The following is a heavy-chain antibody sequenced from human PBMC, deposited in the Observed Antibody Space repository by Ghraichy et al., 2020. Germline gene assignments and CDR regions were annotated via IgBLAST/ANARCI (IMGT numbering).Heavy chain of an antibody. CDR3: ARLRGYCGGGSCFSAYFDC. Sequence: GGTRRREGEESGFTCSTYWMTWVRQAPGKGLEWVANIKGDGSERYYVDSVKGRFTISRDNADNSLFLQMNSLRADDTAVYHCARLRGYCGGGSCFSAYFDCWGQGTLVTVSS. J-gene: IGHJ4*02. CDR2: IKGDGSER. D-gene: IGHD2-15*01. V-gene: IGHV3-7*01. CDR1: GFTCSTYW.